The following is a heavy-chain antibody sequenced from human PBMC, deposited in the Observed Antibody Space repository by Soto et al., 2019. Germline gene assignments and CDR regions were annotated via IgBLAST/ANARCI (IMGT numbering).Heavy chain of an antibody. CDR2: ISHSGIT. CDR1: GASISRSHW. V-gene: IGHV4-4*02. CDR3: ARVRYDRSGFDH. J-gene: IGHJ4*02. D-gene: IGHD3-22*01. Sequence: QVQLQESGPGLVWPSGALSVTCAVSGASISRSHWWSWVRQSPGKGLEWIGEISHSGITNNNPSLTTRVTISGDKSKNQLSLKLTSVTAADTAVYYCARVRYDRSGFDHWGQGTLVSVSS.